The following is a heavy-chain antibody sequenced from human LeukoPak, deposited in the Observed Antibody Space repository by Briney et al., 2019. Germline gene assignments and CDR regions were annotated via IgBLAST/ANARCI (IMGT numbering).Heavy chain of an antibody. CDR3: ARETVRGSTTSCLPGCYYGMDV. V-gene: IGHV1-46*01. D-gene: IGHD2-2*01. CDR2: XXXXXXXT. CDR1: GYIXTSYY. Sequence: ASVXVSCKASGYIXTSYYMHWXXQAPGQGLXXXXXXXXXXXXTTYAQKLQGRVTMXXXTSTSTAYMELRSLRSGDTAVYYCARETVRGSTTSCLPGCYYGMDVWGQGTTVTVSS. J-gene: IGHJ6*02.